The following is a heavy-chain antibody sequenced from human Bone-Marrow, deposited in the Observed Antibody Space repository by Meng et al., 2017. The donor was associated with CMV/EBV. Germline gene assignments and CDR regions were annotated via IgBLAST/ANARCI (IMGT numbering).Heavy chain of an antibody. V-gene: IGHV1-8*01. CDR3: ARERMGSYYYYGMYV. J-gene: IGHJ6*02. D-gene: IGHD2-15*01. CDR1: GYTFTSYD. Sequence: ASVKLSCKASGYTFTSYDINWVRQATGQGLEWMGWMNPNSGNTGYAQKFQGRVTMTRNTSTSTVYMELSSLRSEDTAVYYCARERMGSYYYYGMYVWGQGTTVTVSS. CDR2: MNPNSGNT.